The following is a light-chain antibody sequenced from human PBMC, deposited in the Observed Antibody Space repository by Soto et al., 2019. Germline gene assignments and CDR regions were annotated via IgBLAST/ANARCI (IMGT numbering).Light chain of an antibody. CDR2: LGS. CDR1: QSLLHSNGYNY. CDR3: MQALQTPYT. Sequence: DIVMTQSPLSLPVTPGEPASISCRSSQSLLHSNGYNYLDWYLQKPGQSPQLLITLGSSRASGVPDRFSGSGSGTDFTLKISRVEAEDVGFYSCMQALQTPYTFGQGTMLEIK. J-gene: IGKJ2*01. V-gene: IGKV2-28*01.